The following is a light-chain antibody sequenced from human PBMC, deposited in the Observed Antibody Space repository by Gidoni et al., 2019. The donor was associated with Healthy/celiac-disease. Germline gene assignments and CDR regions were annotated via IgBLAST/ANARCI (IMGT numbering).Light chain of an antibody. CDR1: QSVSSN. CDR2: GAS. V-gene: IGKV3-15*01. Sequence: ELVMTQSPATLSVSPGERATLSCRASQSVSSNLAWYQQKPGQAPRLLIYGASTRATGIPARFSGSGSGTEFTLTISSLQSEDFAVYYCQQYNNRLTFGGGTKVEIK. J-gene: IGKJ4*01. CDR3: QQYNNRLT.